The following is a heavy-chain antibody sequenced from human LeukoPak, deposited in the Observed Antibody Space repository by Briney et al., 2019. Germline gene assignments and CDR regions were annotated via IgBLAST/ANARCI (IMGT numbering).Heavy chain of an antibody. V-gene: IGHV3-15*01. J-gene: IGHJ4*02. D-gene: IGHD3-3*01. CDR3: SWSGFNFLAS. CDR1: GFTFNDAW. CDR2: IKGKPDSGAT. Sequence: PGGSLRLSCAAYGFTFNDAWMTWVRQAPGKGLEWVGRIKGKPDSGATDYAAPVKGRFTISRDDSKNTIYLQMDSLTTEDTAVYYCSWSGFNFLASWGQGTLVTVSS.